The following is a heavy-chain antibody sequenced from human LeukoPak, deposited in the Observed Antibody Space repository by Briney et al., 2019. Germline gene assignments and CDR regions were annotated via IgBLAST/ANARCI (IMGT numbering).Heavy chain of an antibody. CDR3: ARAPGVRYYYYMDV. CDR1: GYSLSSGYY. J-gene: IGHJ6*03. V-gene: IGHV4-38-2*02. CDR2: IYHSGST. D-gene: IGHD2-8*01. Sequence: PSETLSLTCTVSGYSLSSGYYWGWIRQPPGKGLEWIGSIYHSGSTYYNPSLKSRVTISVDTSKNQFSLKLSSVTAADTALYYCARAPGVRYYYYMDVWGKGTTVTVSS.